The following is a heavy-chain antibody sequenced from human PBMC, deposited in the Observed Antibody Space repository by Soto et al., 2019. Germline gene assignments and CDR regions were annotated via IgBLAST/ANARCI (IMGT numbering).Heavy chain of an antibody. Sequence: PGGSLRLSCAASGFTFSSYGMHWVRQAPGKGLEWVAVIWYDGSNKYYADSVKGRFTISRDNSKNTLYLQMNSLRAEDTAVYYCAREGIVGAADYWGQGTLVTVSS. CDR1: GFTFSSYG. CDR3: AREGIVGAADY. V-gene: IGHV3-33*01. J-gene: IGHJ4*02. CDR2: IWYDGSNK. D-gene: IGHD1-26*01.